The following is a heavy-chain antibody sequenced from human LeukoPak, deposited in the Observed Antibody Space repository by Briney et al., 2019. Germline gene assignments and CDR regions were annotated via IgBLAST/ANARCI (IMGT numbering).Heavy chain of an antibody. CDR3: ARYYGSGTYALDY. Sequence: GGSLRLSRAASGFTLSSSWMHWVRQAPGKGLVWVSRINSDGSSTSYADSVKGRFTISRDDAKNTLYLQMHSPRAEDTAVYYCARYYGSGTYALDYWGQGTRVTVSS. D-gene: IGHD3-10*01. J-gene: IGHJ4*02. CDR1: GFTLSSSW. CDR2: INSDGSST. V-gene: IGHV3-74*01.